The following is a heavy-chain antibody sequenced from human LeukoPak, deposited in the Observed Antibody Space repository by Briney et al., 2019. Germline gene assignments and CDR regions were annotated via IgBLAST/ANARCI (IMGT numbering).Heavy chain of an antibody. CDR1: GFTFSSYS. J-gene: IGHJ4*02. CDR2: VSGSSSNT. V-gene: IGHV3-23*01. CDR3: ARDVRVGYNSGSYFDY. D-gene: IGHD5-18*01. Sequence: GGSLRLSCAASGFTFSSYSMSWVRQAPGKGLEWVSGVSGSSSNTYFADSVKGRFTISRDNSKNTLYLQMNSLRAEDTAVYYCARDVRVGYNSGSYFDYWGQATLVTVSS.